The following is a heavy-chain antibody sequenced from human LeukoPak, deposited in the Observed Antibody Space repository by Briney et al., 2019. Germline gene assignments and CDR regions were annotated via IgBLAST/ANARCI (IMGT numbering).Heavy chain of an antibody. Sequence: SVKVSCKASGGTFSSYAISWVRQAPGQGLEWMGRIVPILGIANYAQKFQGRVTITADKSTSTAYMELSSLRSEDTAVYYCAAQIAAAGYFDYWGQGTLVTVSS. J-gene: IGHJ4*02. D-gene: IGHD6-13*01. V-gene: IGHV1-69*04. CDR3: AAQIAAAGYFDY. CDR2: IVPILGIA. CDR1: GGTFSSYA.